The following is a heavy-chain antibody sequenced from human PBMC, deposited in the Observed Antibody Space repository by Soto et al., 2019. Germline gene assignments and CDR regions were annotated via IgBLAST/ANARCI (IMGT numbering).Heavy chain of an antibody. CDR3: ARDAVIVVVPPAVIPFDY. J-gene: IGHJ4*02. CDR2: ISGTNGDT. V-gene: IGHV1-18*04. Sequence: QVQLLQSGAEVKKPGASVKVSCKASGYTFTYYGVSWVRQAPGQGLEWMGWISGTNGDTNYAQKFQGRVTMTTDTSTSTAYMELRSLRSDDTAVYFCARDAVIVVVPPAVIPFDYWGQGTLVTVSS. D-gene: IGHD2-2*01. CDR1: GYTFTYYG.